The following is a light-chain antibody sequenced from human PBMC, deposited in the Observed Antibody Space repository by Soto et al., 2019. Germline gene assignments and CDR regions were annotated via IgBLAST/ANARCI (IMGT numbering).Light chain of an antibody. CDR3: QQYGSSQWT. Sequence: EIVLTQSPGTLSLSPGERATLSRRASQSVSSSYLAWYQQKPGQAPSLLIYGASTRATGIPDRFSGSGSGTDFTLTISRLEPEDFAVYYCQQYGSSQWTFGQGTKVDIK. V-gene: IGKV3-20*01. J-gene: IGKJ1*01. CDR1: QSVSSSY. CDR2: GAS.